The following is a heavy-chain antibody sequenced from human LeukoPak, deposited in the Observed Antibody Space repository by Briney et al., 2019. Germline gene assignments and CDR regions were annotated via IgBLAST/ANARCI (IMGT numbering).Heavy chain of an antibody. V-gene: IGHV1-2*02. J-gene: IGHJ4*02. CDR3: ARDRPPRRIYGDLDY. CDR1: GYTFTGYY. Sequence: GASVKVSCKASGYTFTGYYMHWVRQAPGQGLEWVGWINPNSGGTNYARKFQGRVTMTRDTSISTAYMELSRLRSDDTAVYYCARDRPPRRIYGDLDYWGQGTLVTVSS. D-gene: IGHD4-17*01. CDR2: INPNSGGT.